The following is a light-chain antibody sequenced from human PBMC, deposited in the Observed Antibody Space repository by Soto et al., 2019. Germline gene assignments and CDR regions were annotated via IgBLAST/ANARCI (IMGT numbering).Light chain of an antibody. J-gene: IGKJ1*01. CDR2: GAS. CDR1: QSVSIN. V-gene: IGKV3-20*01. CDR3: QQYGSSPWT. Sequence: QSQANLSVSPWEIANLSCRASQSVSINLAWYQQKPGQGPRLLIYGASSRATGIPDRFSGSGSGTDFTLTISRLEPEDFAVYYCQQYGSSPWTFGQGTKVDIK.